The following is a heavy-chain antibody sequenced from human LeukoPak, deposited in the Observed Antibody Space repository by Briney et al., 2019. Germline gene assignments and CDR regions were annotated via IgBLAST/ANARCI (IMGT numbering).Heavy chain of an antibody. D-gene: IGHD3-10*01. CDR2: IYYSGST. J-gene: IGHJ3*02. CDR1: GGSISSYY. Sequence: SETLSLTCTVSGGSISSYYWSWIRQPPGKGLEWIGYIYYSGSTNYNPSLKSRVTISVDTSKNQFSLKLSSVTAADTAVYYCASVFGSGSYGAFDIWGQGTMVTVSS. V-gene: IGHV4-59*08. CDR3: ASVFGSGSYGAFDI.